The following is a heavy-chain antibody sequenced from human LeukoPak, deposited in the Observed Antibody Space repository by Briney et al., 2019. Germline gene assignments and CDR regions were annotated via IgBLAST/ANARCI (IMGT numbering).Heavy chain of an antibody. J-gene: IGHJ6*02. V-gene: IGHV3-21*01. CDR3: ARDSTYYDFWSGMINGMDV. Sequence: GGSLRLSWAASGFTFSSYAMSWVRQAPGKGLEGGSSISSSSSYIYYADSVKGRFTISRDNAKNSLYLQMNSLRAEDTAVYYCARDSTYYDFWSGMINGMDVWGQGTTVTVSS. CDR1: GFTFSSYA. D-gene: IGHD3-3*01. CDR2: ISSSSSYI.